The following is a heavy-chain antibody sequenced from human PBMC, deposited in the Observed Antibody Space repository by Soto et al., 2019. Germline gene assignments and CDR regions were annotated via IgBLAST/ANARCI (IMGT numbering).Heavy chain of an antibody. CDR3: ARDSPPYYYDSSGYPGWNAFDI. CDR1: GGTFTSYA. V-gene: IGHV7-4-1*01. D-gene: IGHD3-22*01. Sequence: ASVKLSCKASGGTFTSYAMNWVRQAPGQGLEWMGWINTNTGNPTYAQGFTGRFVFSLDTSVSTAYLQICSLKAEDTAVYYCARDSPPYYYDSSGYPGWNAFDIWGQGTMVTVSS. CDR2: INTNTGNP. J-gene: IGHJ3*02.